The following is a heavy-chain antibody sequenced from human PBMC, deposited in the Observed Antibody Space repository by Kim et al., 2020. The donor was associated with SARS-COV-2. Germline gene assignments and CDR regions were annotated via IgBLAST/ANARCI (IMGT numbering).Heavy chain of an antibody. J-gene: IGHJ6*02. CDR2: IWYDGSNK. V-gene: IGHV3-33*01. D-gene: IGHD6-13*01. Sequence: GGSLRLSCAASGFTFSSYGMHWVRQAPGKGLEWVAVIWYDGSNKYYADSVKGRFTISRDNSKNTLYLQMNSLRAEDTAVYYCARDRGRRAAAGVYYYYYGMDVWGQGTTVTVSS. CDR3: ARDRGRRAAAGVYYYYYGMDV. CDR1: GFTFSSYG.